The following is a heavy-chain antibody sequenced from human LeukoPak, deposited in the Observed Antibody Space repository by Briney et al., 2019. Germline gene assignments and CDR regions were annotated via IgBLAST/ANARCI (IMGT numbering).Heavy chain of an antibody. CDR3: ARSRTHGLDV. CDR2: IYSSGAT. J-gene: IGHJ6*02. V-gene: IGHV4-4*07. D-gene: IGHD2-2*01. CDR1: GGSISSYY. Sequence: PSETLSLTCSVSGGSISSYYWSWIRQSAGQGLEWIGRIYSSGATNYNPSLKSRVIMSIDTSKSQLSLKLSSVTVADTALYFCARSRTHGLDVWGPGTTVTVS.